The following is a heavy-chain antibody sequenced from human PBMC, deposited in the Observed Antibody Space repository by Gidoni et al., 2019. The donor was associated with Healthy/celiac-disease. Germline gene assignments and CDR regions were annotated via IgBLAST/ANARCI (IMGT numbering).Heavy chain of an antibody. Sequence: QVQLVQSGAEVKKPGSSVKVSCKASGGTFSSYAISWVRQAPGQGLEWMGRIIPILGIANYAQKFQDRVTITADKSTSTAYMELSSLRSEDTAVYYCARDRYDSSGWYSTGYYYYGMDVWGQGTTVTVSS. J-gene: IGHJ6*02. CDR1: GGTFSSYA. CDR3: ARDRYDSSGWYSTGYYYYGMDV. V-gene: IGHV1-69*09. CDR2: IIPILGIA. D-gene: IGHD6-19*01.